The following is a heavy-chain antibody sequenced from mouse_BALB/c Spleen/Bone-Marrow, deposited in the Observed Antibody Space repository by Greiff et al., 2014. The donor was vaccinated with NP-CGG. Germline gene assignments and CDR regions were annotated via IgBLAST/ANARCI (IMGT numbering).Heavy chain of an antibody. J-gene: IGHJ2*01. D-gene: IGHD1-1*01. CDR2: INPSSGYA. V-gene: IGHV1-4*01. CDR1: GYPFTSYT. CDR3: ARESLYGSNYY. Sequence: VQLQQSGAELARPGASVKMSCKASGYPFTSYTMHWVKQRPGQGLEWIGYINPSSGYANYNQKFKDKATLTADKSSSTAYMQLSSLTSEDSAVYYCARESLYGSNYYWGQGTTLTVSS.